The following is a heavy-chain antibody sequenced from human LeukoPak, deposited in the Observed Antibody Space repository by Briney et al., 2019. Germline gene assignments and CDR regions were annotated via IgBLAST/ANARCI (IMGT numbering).Heavy chain of an antibody. CDR3: ARHVFLDIGLDNWFDP. J-gene: IGHJ5*02. CDR1: GGSISSYY. Sequence: SETLSLTCTVSGGSISSYYWSWIRQPPGKGLEWIGYIYYSGSTNYNPSLKSRVTISVDTPKNQFSLKLSSVTAADTAVYYCARHVFLDIGLDNWFDPWGQGTLVTVSS. CDR2: IYYSGST. V-gene: IGHV4-59*08. D-gene: IGHD2-2*03.